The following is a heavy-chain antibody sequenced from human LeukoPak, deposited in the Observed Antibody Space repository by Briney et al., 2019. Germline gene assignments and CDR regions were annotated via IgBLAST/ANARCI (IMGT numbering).Heavy chain of an antibody. Sequence: SETLSLTCTVSGGSISSYYWSWIRQPAGKGLEWIGRIYTSGSTNYNPSLKSRVTMSVDTSKNQFSLKLSSVTAADTAVYYCARVRGTIRDGYNYEYDRTVWRNWFDPWGQGTLVTVSS. CDR2: IYTSGST. CDR1: GGSISSYY. CDR3: ARVRGTIRDGYNYEYDRTVWRNWFDP. J-gene: IGHJ5*02. V-gene: IGHV4-4*07. D-gene: IGHD5-24*01.